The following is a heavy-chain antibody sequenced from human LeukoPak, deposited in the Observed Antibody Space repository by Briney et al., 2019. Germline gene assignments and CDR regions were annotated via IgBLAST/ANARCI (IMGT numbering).Heavy chain of an antibody. CDR2: ISGSGVST. CDR1: GFTFSSYA. V-gene: IGHV3-23*01. Sequence: PGGSLRLSCAASGFTFSSYALSWVRQAPGKGLEWVSAISGSGVSTYYADSVKGRFTIPRDNSKNTLYLQMNSLRAEDTAVYYCAKGIAVAGTTNFDYWGQGTLVTVSS. CDR3: AKGIAVAGTTNFDY. D-gene: IGHD6-19*01. J-gene: IGHJ4*02.